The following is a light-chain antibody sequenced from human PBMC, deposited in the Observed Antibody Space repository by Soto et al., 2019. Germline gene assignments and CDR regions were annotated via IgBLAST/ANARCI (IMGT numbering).Light chain of an antibody. CDR1: RDIDNS. Sequence: DIQVTQSPPSLSASVGDRVTITCRASRDIDNSLAWYQQVPGKAPKLLIYAASTLQSGVPSRFRGSGSGTSFILTITSLQPEAVATYCCQKYNKAPWIFGQGTKVEV. J-gene: IGKJ1*01. CDR3: QKYNKAPWI. CDR2: AAS. V-gene: IGKV1-27*01.